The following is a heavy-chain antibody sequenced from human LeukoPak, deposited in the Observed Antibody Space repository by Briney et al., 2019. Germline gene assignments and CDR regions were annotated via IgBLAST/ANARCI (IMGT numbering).Heavy chain of an antibody. J-gene: IGHJ3*02. D-gene: IGHD1-26*01. Sequence: KFQGRVTITRDTSASTAYMELSSLRSEDTAVYYCARDPSFLSGWHAFDIWGQGTMVTVSS. CDR3: ARDPSFLSGWHAFDI. V-gene: IGHV1-3*01.